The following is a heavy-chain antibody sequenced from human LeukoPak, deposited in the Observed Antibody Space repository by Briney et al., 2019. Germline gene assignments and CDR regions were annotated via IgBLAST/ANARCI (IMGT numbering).Heavy chain of an antibody. J-gene: IGHJ4*02. Sequence: ASVKVSCKASGGTFSSYAISWVRQATGQGLEWMGWMNPNSGNTGYAQKFQGRVTMTRNTSISTAYMELSSLRSEDTAVYYCARGHLAAAPEDWGQGTLVTVSS. CDR1: GGTFSSYA. CDR2: MNPNSGNT. CDR3: ARGHLAAAPED. V-gene: IGHV1-8*02. D-gene: IGHD6-13*01.